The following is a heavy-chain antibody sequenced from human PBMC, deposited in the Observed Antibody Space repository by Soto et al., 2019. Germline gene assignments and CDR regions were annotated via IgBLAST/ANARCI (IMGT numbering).Heavy chain of an antibody. V-gene: IGHV1-3*01. Sequence: GASVKVSCKASGYTFTSYDINWVRQATGQRLEWMGWMNASNGNTKYSQKFQGRVTITRDTSASTAYMELSSLRSEDTAVYYCARVIPVLCFDYWGQGTLVTVSS. J-gene: IGHJ4*02. CDR3: ARVIPVLCFDY. CDR2: MNASNGNT. D-gene: IGHD2-21*01. CDR1: GYTFTSYD.